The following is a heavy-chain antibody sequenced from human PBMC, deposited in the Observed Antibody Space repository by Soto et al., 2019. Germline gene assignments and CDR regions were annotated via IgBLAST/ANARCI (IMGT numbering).Heavy chain of an antibody. V-gene: IGHV5-51*01. CDR2: IYPGDSDT. CDR3: ARTRYDSSGYYPITVYYFDY. D-gene: IGHD3-22*01. J-gene: IGHJ4*02. Sequence: GESLKISCKGSGYSFTSYWIGWVRQMPGKGLEWMGIIYPGDSDTRYSPSFQGQVTISADKSISTAYLQWSSLKASDTAMYYCARTRYDSSGYYPITVYYFDYWGQGTLVTVSS. CDR1: GYSFTSYW.